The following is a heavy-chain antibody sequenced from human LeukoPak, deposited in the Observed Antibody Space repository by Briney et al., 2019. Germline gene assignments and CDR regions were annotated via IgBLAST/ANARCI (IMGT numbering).Heavy chain of an antibody. D-gene: IGHD3-22*01. CDR1: GGSFSGYY. V-gene: IGHV4-34*01. Sequence: SETLSLTCAVYGGSFSGYYWTWIRQTPEKGLEWIGEMNPSGSTNYNPSLKSRVTISVDTSKNQFSLELSSVTAADTAVYYCARGRQDVTMIVVVMTAASYYLDVWGEGTTVTVS. CDR3: ARGRQDVTMIVVVMTAASYYLDV. CDR2: MNPSGST. J-gene: IGHJ6*03.